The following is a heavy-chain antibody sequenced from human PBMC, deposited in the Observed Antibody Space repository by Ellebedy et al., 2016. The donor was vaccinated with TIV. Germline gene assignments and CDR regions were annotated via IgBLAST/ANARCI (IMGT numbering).Heavy chain of an antibody. Sequence: PGGSLRLSCAASGFTFSSYSMNWVRQAPGKGLEWVSYISSSSSTIYYADSVKGRFTISRDNAKNSLYLQMNSLRAEDTAVYYCVRSGVDNWFDPWGQGTLVTVSS. CDR2: ISSSSSTI. D-gene: IGHD2-21*01. V-gene: IGHV3-48*01. CDR1: GFTFSSYS. CDR3: VRSGVDNWFDP. J-gene: IGHJ5*02.